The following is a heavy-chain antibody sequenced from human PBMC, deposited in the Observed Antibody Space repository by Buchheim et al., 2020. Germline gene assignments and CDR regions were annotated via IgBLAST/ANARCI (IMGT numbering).Heavy chain of an antibody. Sequence: QVQLVESGGGLVKPGGSLRLSCASSGFTFTEHFMSWLRQAPGGGLEWLSNISRSGTDTDYADSVKGRFTISRDNAKSSLYLQMNSLRAEDSAVYYCAKVRRSTFGGEEDFLGQGTL. CDR1: GFTFTEHF. CDR2: ISRSGTDT. J-gene: IGHJ4*02. D-gene: IGHD3-16*01. CDR3: AKVRRSTFGGEEDF. V-gene: IGHV3-11*06.